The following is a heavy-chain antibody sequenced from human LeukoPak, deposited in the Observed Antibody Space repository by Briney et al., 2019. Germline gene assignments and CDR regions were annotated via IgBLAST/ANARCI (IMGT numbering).Heavy chain of an antibody. D-gene: IGHD2-15*01. J-gene: IGHJ6*03. CDR3: ARHRAANNYYYMDV. V-gene: IGHV4-39*01. CDR2: IYYSGST. Sequence: SETLSLTCTVSGGSISSSSYYWGWIRQPPGKGLEWIGSIYYSGSTYYNPSLKSRVTISVDTSKNQFSLKLSSVTAADTAVYYCARHRAANNYYYMDVWGKGTTVTVSS. CDR1: GGSISSSSYY.